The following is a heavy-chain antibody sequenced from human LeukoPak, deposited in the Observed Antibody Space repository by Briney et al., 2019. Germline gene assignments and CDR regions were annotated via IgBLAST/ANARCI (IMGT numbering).Heavy chain of an antibody. CDR3: AKDGCSGGYCYSDY. Sequence: AGGSLRLSCAASGFTFSSYAMSWVRQAPGKGLEWVSGISGSGGSTYYADSVKGRFTLSRDNSKNTLYLQMNSLSAEDTAFYYCAKDGCSGGYCYSDYWGQGTLVTVSS. V-gene: IGHV3-23*01. CDR1: GFTFSSYA. J-gene: IGHJ4*02. D-gene: IGHD2-15*01. CDR2: ISGSGGST.